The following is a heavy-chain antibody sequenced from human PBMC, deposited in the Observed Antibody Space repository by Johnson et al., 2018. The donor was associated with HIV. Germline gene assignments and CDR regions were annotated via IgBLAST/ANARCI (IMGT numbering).Heavy chain of an antibody. V-gene: IGHV3-30*04. CDR3: AGVGQRGAFDS. J-gene: IGHJ3*02. CDR1: GFTFSSYA. Sequence: QVQLVESGGGVVQPGRSLRLSCAASGFTFSSYAMHWVRQAPGKGLEWVAVISYDGSNKYYADSVKGRFTISRDNSKNTLYLQMNSLRVEDTAVYSCAGVGQRGAFDSGGQGTMVTVSS. D-gene: IGHD6-25*01. CDR2: ISYDGSNK.